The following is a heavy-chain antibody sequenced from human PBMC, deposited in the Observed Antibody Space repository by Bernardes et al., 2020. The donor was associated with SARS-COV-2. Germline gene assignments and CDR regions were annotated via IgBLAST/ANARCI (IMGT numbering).Heavy chain of an antibody. CDR1: GFTFNSHA. CDR2: ISSNRVST. CDR3: ARADFSGWDPDYGLDV. Sequence: GGSLRLSCIASGFTFNSHAMHWVRQAPGKGLKYVAGISSNRVSTTYADSVKGRVTISRDNFKNTLYLQMGSLRPEDMAVYYCARADFSGWDPDYGLDVWGQGTTVTVSS. V-gene: IGHV3-64*02. J-gene: IGHJ6*02. D-gene: IGHD6-19*01.